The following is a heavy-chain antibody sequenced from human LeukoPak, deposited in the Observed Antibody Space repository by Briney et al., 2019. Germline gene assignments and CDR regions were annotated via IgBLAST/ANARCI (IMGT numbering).Heavy chain of an antibody. D-gene: IGHD3-3*01. CDR1: GGSISSGDYY. CDR2: IYYSGST. J-gene: IGHJ4*02. CDR3: ARDRYYDFWSGPRSHFDY. Sequence: TSETLSLTCTVSGGSISSGDYYWSWIRQPPGKGLEWIGYIYYSGSTYYNPSLKSRVTISVDTSKNQFSLKLSSVTAADTAVYYCARDRYYDFWSGPRSHFDYWGQGALVTVPS. V-gene: IGHV4-30-4*08.